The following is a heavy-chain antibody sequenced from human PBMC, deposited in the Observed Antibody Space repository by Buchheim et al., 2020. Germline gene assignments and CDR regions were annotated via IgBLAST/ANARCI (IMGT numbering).Heavy chain of an antibody. J-gene: IGHJ4*02. V-gene: IGHV3-30*04. D-gene: IGHD6-19*01. CDR1: GFTFSSYA. CDR2: ISYDGSNK. Sequence: QVQLVESGGGVVQPGRSLRLSCAASGFTFSSYAMHWVRQAPSKGLEWVAVISYDGSNKYYADSVKGRFTISRDNSKNTLYLQMNSLRAEDTAVYYCARDAEWVAVAGMRYFDYWGQGTL. CDR3: ARDAEWVAVAGMRYFDY.